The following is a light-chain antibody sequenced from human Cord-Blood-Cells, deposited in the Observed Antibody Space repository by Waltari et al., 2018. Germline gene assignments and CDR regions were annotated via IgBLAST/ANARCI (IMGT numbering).Light chain of an antibody. CDR1: QGISSY. CDR2: AAS. J-gene: IGKJ5*01. CDR3: QQLNSYPIT. V-gene: IGKV1-9*01. Sequence: DIQLTQPPSFLSASVGDRVTITCRASQGISSYLAWYQQKPGKAPKLLIYAASTLQSGVPSRFSGSGSVTEFTLTISSLQPEDFATYYCQQLNSYPITFGQGTRLEIK.